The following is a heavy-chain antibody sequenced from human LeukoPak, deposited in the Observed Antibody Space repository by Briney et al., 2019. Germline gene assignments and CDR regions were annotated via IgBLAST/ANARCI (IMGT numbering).Heavy chain of an antibody. V-gene: IGHV1-46*01. J-gene: IGHJ4*02. D-gene: IGHD1-26*01. CDR3: ASGMGSGSRNFDL. CDR2: INPSDSTT. Sequence: GASVKVSCKASGYTFTRYHMHWVRQAPGQGLEWMGIINPSDSTTNYAQRFQGRVTMTRDMSTSTVSMELSSLRSEDTAVYYCASGMGSGSRNFDLWGQGTLVTVSS. CDR1: GYTFTRYH.